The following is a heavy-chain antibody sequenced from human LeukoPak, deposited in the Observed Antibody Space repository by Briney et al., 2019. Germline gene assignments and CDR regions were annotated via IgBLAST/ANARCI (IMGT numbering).Heavy chain of an antibody. J-gene: IGHJ6*02. V-gene: IGHV4-59*06. CDR3: ARYRDYSKFLYYYGMDV. Sequence: SETLSLTCTVSGGSISSYYWSWIRQHPGKGLEWIGYIYYSGSTYYNPSLKSRVTISVDTSKNQFSLKLSSVTAADTAVYYCARYRDYSKFLYYYGMDVWGQGATVTVSS. CDR1: GGSISSYY. CDR2: IYYSGST. D-gene: IGHD4-11*01.